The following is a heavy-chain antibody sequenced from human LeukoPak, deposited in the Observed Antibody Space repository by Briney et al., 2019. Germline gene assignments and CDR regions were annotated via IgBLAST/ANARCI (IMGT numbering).Heavy chain of an antibody. D-gene: IGHD6-19*01. J-gene: IGHJ4*02. V-gene: IGHV1-69*13. Sequence: SVKVSCKASGYTFTSYGISWVRQAPGQGLEWMGGIIPIFGTANYAQKFQGRVTITADESTSTAYMELSSLRSEDTAVYYCARSRGLGIAMATNRGGIYYFDYWGQGTLVTVSS. CDR1: GYTFTSYG. CDR3: ARSRGLGIAMATNRGGIYYFDY. CDR2: IIPIFGTA.